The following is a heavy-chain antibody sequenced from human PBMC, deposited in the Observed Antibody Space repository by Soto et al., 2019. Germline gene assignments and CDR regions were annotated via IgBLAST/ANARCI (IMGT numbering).Heavy chain of an antibody. D-gene: IGHD3-10*01. CDR1: GGSISSYY. Sequence: SETLSLTCTVSGGSISSYYWSWIRQPPGKGLEWIGYIYYSGSTNYNPSLKSRVTISVDTSKNQFSLKLSSVTAADTAVYYCASLMVRGVRGVTDYYYYYMDVWGKGTTVTVSS. CDR2: IYYSGST. V-gene: IGHV4-59*01. J-gene: IGHJ6*03. CDR3: ASLMVRGVRGVTDYYYYYMDV.